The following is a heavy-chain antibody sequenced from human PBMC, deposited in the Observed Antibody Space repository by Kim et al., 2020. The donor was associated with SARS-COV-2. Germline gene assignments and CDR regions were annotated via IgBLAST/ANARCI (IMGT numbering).Heavy chain of an antibody. V-gene: IGHV4-59*01. J-gene: IGHJ6*01. Sequence: SETLSLTCTVSGVSISSYYLGWLRQPLGKELEFIGYIYYSAITNYNPSLESLVTITVDTSHNHFSLKLISVTVAITAVSYCAMVQYGRPTISRSFGDYY. CDR2: IYYSAIT. CDR1: GVSISSYY. D-gene: IGHD3-10*01. CDR3: AMVQYGRPTISRSFGDYY.